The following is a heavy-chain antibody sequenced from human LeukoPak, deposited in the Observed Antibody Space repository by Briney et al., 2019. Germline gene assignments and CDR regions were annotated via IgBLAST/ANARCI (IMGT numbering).Heavy chain of an antibody. CDR3: ARDYYGSGSYQFDY. Sequence: GGSLTLSCAASGFTVSNNYMNWVRQAPGKGLEWVSAIHRGETTHYADSVKGRFTISRDNSKSTLYLQMNDLRAEDTAVYYCARDYYGSGSYQFDYWGQGTLVTVSS. CDR2: IHRGETT. J-gene: IGHJ4*02. D-gene: IGHD3-10*01. V-gene: IGHV3-66*01. CDR1: GFTVSNNY.